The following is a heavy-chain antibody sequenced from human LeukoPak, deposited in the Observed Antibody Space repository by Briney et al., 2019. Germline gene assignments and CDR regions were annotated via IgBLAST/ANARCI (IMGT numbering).Heavy chain of an antibody. V-gene: IGHV1-2*02. J-gene: IGHJ5*02. D-gene: IGHD3-22*01. CDR3: ARDGSNYYDSSGYHNWFDP. Sequence: ASLKVSCKASGYTFTGYYMHWVRQAPGQGLEWMGWINPNSGGTNYAQKFQGKVTMTRDTSISTAYMELSRLRSDDTAVYYCARDGSNYYDSSGYHNWFDPWGQGTLVTVSS. CDR2: INPNSGGT. CDR1: GYTFTGYY.